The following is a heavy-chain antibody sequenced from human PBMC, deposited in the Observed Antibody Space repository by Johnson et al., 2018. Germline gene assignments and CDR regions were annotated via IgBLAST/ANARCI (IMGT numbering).Heavy chain of an antibody. CDR1: GFTFSSYG. D-gene: IGHD2-2*01. CDR2: ISYDGSNK. J-gene: IGHJ1*01. Sequence: QVQLVQSGGGVVQPGRSLRLSCAASGFTFSSYGMHWVRQAPGKGLEWVAVISYDGSNKYYADSVKGRFTISRDNSKNTLYLQMNSLGADDTAVYYCAKDSFDAEAAIVAADFQHWGQGTLVTVSS. CDR3: AKDSFDAEAAIVAADFQH. V-gene: IGHV3-30*18.